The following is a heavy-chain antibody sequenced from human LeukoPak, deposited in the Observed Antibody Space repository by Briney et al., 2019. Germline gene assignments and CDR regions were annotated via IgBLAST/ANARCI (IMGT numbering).Heavy chain of an antibody. CDR2: MNGYGSST. V-gene: IGHV3-23*01. J-gene: IGHJ4*02. D-gene: IGHD3-10*01. Sequence: PGGSLRLSCAASGFTFSSYAMSWVRQAPGKGLEWVSAMNGYGSSTYYADSVKGRFTISRDNSKNTLYLQMNSLRAEDTAVYYCAKDGPPRSAGSPHFDYWGQGTLVTVSS. CDR1: GFTFSSYA. CDR3: AKDGPPRSAGSPHFDY.